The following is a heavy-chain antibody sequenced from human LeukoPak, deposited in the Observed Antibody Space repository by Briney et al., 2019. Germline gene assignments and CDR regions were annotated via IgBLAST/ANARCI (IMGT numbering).Heavy chain of an antibody. CDR1: GFTLSSYA. CDR3: VTSLPGQWPFDK. J-gene: IGHJ4*02. CDR2: ISVSGGSP. Sequence: GGSLRLSCAASGFTLSSYAMMWVRQAPGKGLDWVSTISVSGGSPNYADSVKGRFTISRDNSKNTLYLQVNSLRAEDTAVYYCVTSLPGQWPFDKWGQGTLVTVS. D-gene: IGHD6-19*01. V-gene: IGHV3-23*01.